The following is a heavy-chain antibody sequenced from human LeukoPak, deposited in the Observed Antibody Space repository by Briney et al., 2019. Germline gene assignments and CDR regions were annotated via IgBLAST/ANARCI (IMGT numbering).Heavy chain of an antibody. J-gene: IGHJ3*02. CDR1: GGSISSGGYY. CDR2: IYHSGST. Sequence: SETLSLTCTVSGGSISSGGYYWSWIRQPPGKGLEWIGYIYHSGSTYYNPSLKSRVTISVDRSKNQFSLKLSSVTAADTAVYYCASDTVGATKFAFDIWGQGTMVTVSS. V-gene: IGHV4-30-2*01. D-gene: IGHD1-26*01. CDR3: ASDTVGATKFAFDI.